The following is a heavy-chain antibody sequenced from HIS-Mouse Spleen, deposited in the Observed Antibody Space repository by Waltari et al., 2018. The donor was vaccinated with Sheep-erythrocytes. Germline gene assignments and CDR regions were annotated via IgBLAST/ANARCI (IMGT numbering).Heavy chain of an antibody. CDR2: ISYDGNNK. CDR3: AKDPANWDAFDI. CDR1: GFTFRSCG. J-gene: IGHJ3*02. D-gene: IGHD7-27*01. V-gene: IGHV3-30*18. Sequence: QVQLVESGGGVVQPGRSLRLPCAASGFTFRSCGMSWVRQAPGKGLEWVAVISYDGNNKDYADSVKGRFTISRDNSKNTLYLQMNSLRAEDTAVYYCAKDPANWDAFDIWGQGTMVTVSS.